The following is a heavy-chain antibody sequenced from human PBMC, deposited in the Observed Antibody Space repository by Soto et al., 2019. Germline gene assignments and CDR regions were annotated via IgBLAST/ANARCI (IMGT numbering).Heavy chain of an antibody. Sequence: EVLLLQSAGGLVQPGGSLRLSCAASGLTSSGYAMSWVRQAPGKGLEWVSAISGSADNTYYAESVKGRLTISRDRSKNTLYLQMNSLRVEDTGLYYCAKWESVAGRGGFDYWGQGTLVTVSS. D-gene: IGHD6-19*01. CDR2: ISGSADNT. CDR3: AKWESVAGRGGFDY. CDR1: GLTSSGYA. V-gene: IGHV3-23*01. J-gene: IGHJ4*02.